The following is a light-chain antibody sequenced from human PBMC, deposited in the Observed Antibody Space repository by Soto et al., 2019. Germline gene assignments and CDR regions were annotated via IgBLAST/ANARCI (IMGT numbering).Light chain of an antibody. J-gene: IGKJ3*01. CDR2: DAS. CDR3: QQYDTSFLT. Sequence: DIQMTQSPSTLSASVGDRVTITCRASQSIGSWLAWYQQKPGKAPKLLIYDASSLESGVPSRFSGSGSGTEFTLTISSLQPDDFATYYCQQYDTSFLTFVPGTKVDIK. V-gene: IGKV1-5*01. CDR1: QSIGSW.